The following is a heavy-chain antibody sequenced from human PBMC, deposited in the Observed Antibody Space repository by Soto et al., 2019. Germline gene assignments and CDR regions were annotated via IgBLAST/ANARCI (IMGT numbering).Heavy chain of an antibody. CDR3: ARGTLSMDV. V-gene: IGHV3-21*01. CDR1: GFTFSSYS. Sequence: PGGSLRLSCAASGFTFSSYSMNWVRQAPGKGLEWVSSISSSSSYIYYADSVKGRFTISRDNAKNSLYLQMNSLRAEDTAVYYCARGTLSMDVWCQGTTVTVSS. J-gene: IGHJ6*02. CDR2: ISSSSSYI.